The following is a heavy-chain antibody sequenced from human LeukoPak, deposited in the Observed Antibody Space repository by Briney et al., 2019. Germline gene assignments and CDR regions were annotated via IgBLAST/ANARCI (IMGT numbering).Heavy chain of an antibody. CDR2: MNPNSGNT. V-gene: IGHV1-8*01. CDR3: ASLAVAGTRWFDP. J-gene: IGHJ5*02. Sequence: ASVKVSCKATGCTFTSYDINWVRQATGQGLEWMGWMNPNSGNTGYAQKFQGRVTMTRNTSISTAYMELSSLRSEDTAVYYCASLAVAGTRWFDPWGQGTLVTVSS. CDR1: GCTFTSYD. D-gene: IGHD6-19*01.